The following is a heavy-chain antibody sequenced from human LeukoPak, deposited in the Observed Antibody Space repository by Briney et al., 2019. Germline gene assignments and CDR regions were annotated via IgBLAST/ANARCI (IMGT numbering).Heavy chain of an antibody. Sequence: GASVKVSCKASGYTFTSYGISWVRQAPGQGLEWMGWISAYNGNTNYAQKLQGRVTMTTDTSTSTAYMELRSLRSDDTAVYYRAREPPKYYDFWSGYGSGYYYYGMDVWGQGTTVTVSS. CDR3: AREPPKYYDFWSGYGSGYYYYGMDV. CDR2: ISAYNGNT. V-gene: IGHV1-18*01. D-gene: IGHD3-3*01. J-gene: IGHJ6*02. CDR1: GYTFTSYG.